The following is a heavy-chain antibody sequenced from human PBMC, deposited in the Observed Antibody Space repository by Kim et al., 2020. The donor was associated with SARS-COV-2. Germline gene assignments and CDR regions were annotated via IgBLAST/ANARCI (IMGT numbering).Heavy chain of an antibody. Sequence: SETLSLTCSVSGDSISGSNYYWSWIRQPPGKGLEWIGYTYHSGATYYNPSLESRISISVDTSKNQFSLRLNSVTAADTAVYFCARTATYSLSYFDYWGPG. CDR2: TYHSGAT. J-gene: IGHJ4*02. D-gene: IGHD5-12*01. V-gene: IGHV4-30-4*01. CDR1: GDSISGSNYY. CDR3: ARTATYSLSYFDY.